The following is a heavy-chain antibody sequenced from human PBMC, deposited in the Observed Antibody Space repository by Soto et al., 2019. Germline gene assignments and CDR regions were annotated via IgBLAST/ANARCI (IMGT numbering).Heavy chain of an antibody. D-gene: IGHD6-13*01. CDR2: IHYSGTT. CDR3: AAGEASSRNLAPYYLHF. V-gene: IGHV4-59*01. J-gene: IGHJ4*02. CDR1: GGSMRNYF. Sequence: SETLSLTCTVSGGSMRNYFWTWIRQPPGKGLEWIGYIHYSGTTSFFPSYNPSLRSRVTISEDTSKNQFSLKLLSVTTADTAVYFCAAGEASSRNLAPYYLHFWCQGTLVTVSS.